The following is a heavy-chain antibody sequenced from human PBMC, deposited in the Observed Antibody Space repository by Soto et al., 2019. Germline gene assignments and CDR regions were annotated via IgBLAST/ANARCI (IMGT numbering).Heavy chain of an antibody. V-gene: IGHV4-31*03. CDR1: GDSVSSNNYY. Sequence: LSLTCTVIGDSVSSNNYYWSWIRQHPGKGLEWIGYIHYSGDSYDNPSLTSRITMSMGVSKNQFSLNLRSVTAADTAIYYCARDVNDSSGSQGFDYWGQGTLVTVSS. CDR2: IHYSGDS. CDR3: ARDVNDSSGSQGFDY. J-gene: IGHJ4*02. D-gene: IGHD3-22*01.